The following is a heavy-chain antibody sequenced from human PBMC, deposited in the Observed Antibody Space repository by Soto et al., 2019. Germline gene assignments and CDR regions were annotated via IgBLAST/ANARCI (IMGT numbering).Heavy chain of an antibody. Sequence: AGGSLRLSCAASGFTFSSYSMNWVRQAPGKGLEWVSSISSSSSYIYYADSVKGRFTISRDNAKNSLYLQMNSLRAEDTAVYYCARGRAAAGTADAFDIWGQGTMVTVSS. D-gene: IGHD6-13*01. V-gene: IGHV3-21*01. J-gene: IGHJ3*02. CDR2: ISSSSSYI. CDR3: ARGRAAAGTADAFDI. CDR1: GFTFSSYS.